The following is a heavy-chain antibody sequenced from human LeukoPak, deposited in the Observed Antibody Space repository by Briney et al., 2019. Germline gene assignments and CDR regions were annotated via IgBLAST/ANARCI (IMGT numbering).Heavy chain of an antibody. Sequence: GGSLRLSCAASGFTFSTYGMHWVRQAPGKGLEYVSGIGPDGGTTYYAKSVKGRFTISRDNSKNMVYLQMGSLRADDMAVYYCARGAQLTGYWGQGTLVTVSS. CDR1: GFTFSTYG. D-gene: IGHD6-13*01. CDR3: ARGAQLTGY. CDR2: IGPDGGTT. J-gene: IGHJ4*02. V-gene: IGHV3-64*01.